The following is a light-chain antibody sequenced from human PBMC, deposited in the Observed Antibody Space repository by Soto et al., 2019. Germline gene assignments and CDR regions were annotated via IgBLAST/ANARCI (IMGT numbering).Light chain of an antibody. J-gene: IGLJ3*02. CDR1: SSNIGAGYD. Sequence: QSVLTQSPSVSGAPGQRVTISCTGSSSNIGAGYDVHWYHQLPGTAPKLLIYGNNNRPSGVPDRFSGSKSGTSASLAITGLQAEDEADFYCQSYDSSLSAWVFGGGTKLTVL. CDR3: QSYDSSLSAWV. CDR2: GNN. V-gene: IGLV1-40*01.